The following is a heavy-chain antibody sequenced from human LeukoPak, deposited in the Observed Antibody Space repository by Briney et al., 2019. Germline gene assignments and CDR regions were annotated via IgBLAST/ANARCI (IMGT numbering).Heavy chain of an antibody. CDR3: ARAAFQVTTADY. V-gene: IGHV1-18*01. CDR1: GYTFTSYG. CDR2: ISAYSGNT. J-gene: IGHJ4*02. Sequence: ASVKVSCKASGYTFTSYGISWVRQAPGQGLEWMGWISAYSGNTNYAQKLQGRVTMTTDTSTSTAYMELRSLRSDDTAVYYCARAAFQVTTADYWGQGTLVTVSS. D-gene: IGHD4-17*01.